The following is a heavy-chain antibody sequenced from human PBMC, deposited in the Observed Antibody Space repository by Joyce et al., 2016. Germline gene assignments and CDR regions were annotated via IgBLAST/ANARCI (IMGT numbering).Heavy chain of an antibody. J-gene: IGHJ3*02. CDR3: ARDIHYYNSSGYYWGAFDI. CDR1: GYIFTTYG. D-gene: IGHD3-22*01. V-gene: IGHV1-18*01. CDR2: ISAHHGNT. Sequence: QVQLVQSGSEVKKPGASVEVSCKASGYIFTTYGISWVRQAPGQGFEWRGWISAHHGNTKYAQKFQGRVTMTIDTSTSTAYMELESLRSDDTAVYYCARDIHYYNSSGYYWGAFDIWGQGTMVSVSS.